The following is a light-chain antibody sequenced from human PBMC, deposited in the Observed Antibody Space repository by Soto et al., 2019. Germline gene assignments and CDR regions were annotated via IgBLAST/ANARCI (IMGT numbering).Light chain of an antibody. J-gene: IGLJ3*02. V-gene: IGLV2-18*02. CDR1: SSDVGSYDR. CDR2: EVN. Sequence: QSVLTQPPSVSGSPGQSVTISCTGTSSDVGSYDRVSWYQQPPGTAPQLLIYEVNNRPSGVPDRFSGSKSGNTASLTISGLQAEDEADYYCSSYTNTYALVFVGGTKVTVL. CDR3: SSYTNTYALV.